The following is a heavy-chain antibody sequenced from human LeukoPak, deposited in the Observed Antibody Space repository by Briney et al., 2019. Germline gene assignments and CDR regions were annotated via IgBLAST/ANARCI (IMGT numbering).Heavy chain of an antibody. CDR2: ISGSGDTM. J-gene: IGHJ4*02. CDR3: ARDGYSSGWFY. CDR1: GFPFSDYY. D-gene: IGHD6-19*01. V-gene: IGHV3-11*01. Sequence: PGGFLRLSCAASGFPFSDYYMSWIRQAPGKGLEWISYISGSGDTMYYADSVKGRFTISRDNAKNSLYLQVNSLRAEDTAVYYCARDGYSSGWFYWGQGTLVAVSS.